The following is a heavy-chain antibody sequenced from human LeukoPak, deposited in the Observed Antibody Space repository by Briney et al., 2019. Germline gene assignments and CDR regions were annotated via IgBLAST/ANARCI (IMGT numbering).Heavy chain of an antibody. Sequence: GGSLRLSCEASGFTLSDHWMTWVRQAPGKGLEWVSSSDGGGNGVYYADSVKGRFTISRDNAKNSLDLQMNSLRAEDSAVYYCARGPHWLDPWGQGTPVTVSS. V-gene: IGHV3-11*01. CDR2: SDGGGNGV. J-gene: IGHJ5*02. CDR3: ARGPHWLDP. CDR1: GFTLSDHW.